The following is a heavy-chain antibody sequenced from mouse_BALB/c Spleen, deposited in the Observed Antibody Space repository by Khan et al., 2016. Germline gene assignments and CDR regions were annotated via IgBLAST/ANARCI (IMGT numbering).Heavy chain of an antibody. Sequence: QIQLVQSGPEPKKPGETVKISCKASGYTFTDYSMHWVKQAPGKGLKWMGWINTETGEPTYADDFKGRFAFSLETSASTAYLQINNLKNEDTATYFCARRDDYDGFAYWGQGTLVTVSA. V-gene: IGHV9-2-1*01. CDR2: INTETGEP. CDR1: GYTFTDYS. D-gene: IGHD2-4*01. CDR3: ARRDDYDGFAY. J-gene: IGHJ3*01.